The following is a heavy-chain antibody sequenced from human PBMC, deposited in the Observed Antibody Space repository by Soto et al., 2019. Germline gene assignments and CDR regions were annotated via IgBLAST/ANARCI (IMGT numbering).Heavy chain of an antibody. Sequence: KPSETLSLTCAVSGGSISSGGYSWSWIRQPPGKGLEWIGYIYHSGSTYYNPSLKSRVTISVDTSKNQFSLKLSSLTAADTAVYYCARRYGGNFDYWGQGTLVTVSS. CDR1: GGSISSGGYS. V-gene: IGHV4-30-2*02. J-gene: IGHJ4*02. CDR2: IYHSGST. CDR3: ARRYGGNFDY. D-gene: IGHD1-26*01.